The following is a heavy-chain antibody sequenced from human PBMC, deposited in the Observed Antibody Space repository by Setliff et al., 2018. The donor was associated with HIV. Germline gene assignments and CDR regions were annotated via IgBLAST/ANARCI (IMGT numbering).Heavy chain of an antibody. J-gene: IGHJ5*01. D-gene: IGHD1-7*01. Sequence: LVKVSCKASGGTFSSYAISWVRQAPGQGLEWMGGIIPIFGTPIYAQKFQGRVSITAHESTTTSYMELTSLRSEDTAIYYCARDGPQGELLDSWGLGTPVTVSS. V-gene: IGHV1-69*13. CDR3: ARDGPQGELLDS. CDR2: IIPIFGTP. CDR1: GGTFSSYA.